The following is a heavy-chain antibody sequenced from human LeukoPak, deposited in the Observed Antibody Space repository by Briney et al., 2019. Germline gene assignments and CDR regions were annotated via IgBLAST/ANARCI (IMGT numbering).Heavy chain of an antibody. CDR1: GFTFSSYG. J-gene: IGHJ1*01. CDR3: AKDPYSGSFEYFQH. CDR2: ISHDGSKK. V-gene: IGHV3-30*18. D-gene: IGHD1-26*01. Sequence: GGSLRLSCAASGFTFSSYGMHWVRQAPGKGLEWVAVISHDGSKKYYTDSVKGRFTISRDNSKNTLYLQMNSLRDEDTAVYYCAKDPYSGSFEYFQHWGQGTLVTVSS.